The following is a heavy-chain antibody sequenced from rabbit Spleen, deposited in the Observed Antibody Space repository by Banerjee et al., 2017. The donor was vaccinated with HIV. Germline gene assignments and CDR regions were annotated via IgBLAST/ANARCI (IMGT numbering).Heavy chain of an antibody. CDR1: GFDFSNNA. CDR2: IVNGNGNT. V-gene: IGHV1S47*01. Sequence: EESGGDLVQPEGSLTLTCKASGFDFSNNAMCWVRQAPGKGPEWIACIVNGNGNTYYASWVNGRFTISRSTSLATVTLQVTSLTAADTATYFCARDTGTSFSTYGMDLWGPGTLVTVS. D-gene: IGHD8-1*01. J-gene: IGHJ6*01. CDR3: ARDTGTSFSTYGMDL.